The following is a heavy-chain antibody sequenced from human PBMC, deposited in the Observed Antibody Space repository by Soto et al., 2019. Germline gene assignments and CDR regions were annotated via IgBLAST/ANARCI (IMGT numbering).Heavy chain of an antibody. V-gene: IGHV4-34*01. CDR2: INHSGST. CDR3: ARGPMIFMYRSGSYRFDY. D-gene: IGHD6-19*01. J-gene: IGHJ4*02. CDR1: GGSFSGYY. Sequence: SETLALTCAVYGGSFSGYYWSWIRQPPGKGLEWIGEINHSGSTNYNPSLKSRVTISVDTSKNQFSLKLSSVTAADTAVYYCARGPMIFMYRSGSYRFDYWGQGTLVTVSS.